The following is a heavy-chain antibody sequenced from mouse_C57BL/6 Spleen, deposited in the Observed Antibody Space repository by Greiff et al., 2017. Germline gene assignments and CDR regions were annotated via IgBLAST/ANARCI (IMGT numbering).Heavy chain of an antibody. D-gene: IGHD2-2*01. CDR3: AKNWGGLPIYYNAMDY. Sequence: QVQLQQSGPGLVQPSQSLSITCTVSGFSLTSYGVHWVRQSPGKGLEWLGVIWRGGSTDYNAAFMSRLSITKDNSKSQVFFKMNSLQADDTAIYYCAKNWGGLPIYYNAMDYWGQGTSVTVSS. V-gene: IGHV2-5*01. CDR2: IWRGGST. J-gene: IGHJ4*01. CDR1: GFSLTSYG.